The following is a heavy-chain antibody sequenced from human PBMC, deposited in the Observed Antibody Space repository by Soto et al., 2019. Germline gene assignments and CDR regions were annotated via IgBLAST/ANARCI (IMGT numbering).Heavy chain of an antibody. CDR3: AIGGGDYNYLDY. CDR2: IKSDGSST. V-gene: IGHV3-74*01. J-gene: IGHJ4*02. Sequence: EVQLVESGGGLVQPGGSLRLSCAASGFLFNTYWMFWVRQAPRKGLLWVSRIKSDGSSTNYADSVKGRFTISRDNAKNTLYLQMTCLRAEDTAVYYCAIGGGDYNYLDYWGQGILVTVSS. D-gene: IGHD3-9*01. CDR1: GFLFNTYW.